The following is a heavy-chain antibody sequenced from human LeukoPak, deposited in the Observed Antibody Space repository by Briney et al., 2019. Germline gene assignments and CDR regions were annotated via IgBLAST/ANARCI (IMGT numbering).Heavy chain of an antibody. D-gene: IGHD6-19*01. V-gene: IGHV4-34*01. CDR3: AREAVSGTDPGAFDI. Sequence: SETLSLACAVYGGSFSCYYWSWIRQPPGKGLEWIGEINHSGNTNYNPSLKSRLTISVDTSKNQFSLKLSSVAAADTAVYYCAREAVSGTDPGAFDIWGQGTMVTVSS. CDR2: INHSGNT. CDR1: GGSFSCYY. J-gene: IGHJ3*02.